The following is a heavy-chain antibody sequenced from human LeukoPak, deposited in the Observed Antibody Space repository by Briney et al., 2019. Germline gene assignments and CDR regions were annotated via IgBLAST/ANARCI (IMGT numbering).Heavy chain of an antibody. D-gene: IGHD5-12*01. CDR3: ATAPHVDIVATS. CDR2: ISGSGGST. V-gene: IGHV3-23*01. Sequence: PGGSLRLSCAASGFTFSSYAMSWVRQAPGKGLEWVSAISGSGGSTYYADSVKGRFTISRDNSKNTLYLQMNSLRAEDTAVYYCATAPHVDIVATSWGQGTLVTVSS. CDR1: GFTFSSYA. J-gene: IGHJ5*02.